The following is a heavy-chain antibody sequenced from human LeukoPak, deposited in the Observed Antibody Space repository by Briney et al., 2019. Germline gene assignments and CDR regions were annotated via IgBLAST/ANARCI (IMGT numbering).Heavy chain of an antibody. CDR1: GYTFTDYY. V-gene: IGHV1-2*02. CDR3: ARVLTYYYDSGGYPTDY. J-gene: IGHJ4*02. CDR2: INPNSGDT. D-gene: IGHD3-22*01. Sequence: GASVKVSCKASGYTFTDYYMHWVRQAPGQGLGWMGWINPNSGDTYYAQKFLGRVTMTRDTSISTAYMELGSLRSDDTAVYYCARVLTYYYDSGGYPTDYWGQGTLVTVSS.